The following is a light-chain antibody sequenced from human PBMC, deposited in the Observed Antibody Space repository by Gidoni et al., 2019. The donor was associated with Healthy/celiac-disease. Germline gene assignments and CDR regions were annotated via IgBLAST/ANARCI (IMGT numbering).Light chain of an antibody. V-gene: IGKV1-39*01. J-gene: IGKJ1*01. CDR3: QQSYSTPL. CDR1: QSISSY. CDR2: AAS. Sequence: DIQMTQSPSSLSASVGDRVTITCRASQSISSYLNWYQQKPGKAPKLLIYAASSLQSGVPSRFSGSGSGTDFTLTISSLQPEDFATYYCQQSYSTPLFGQXTKVEIK.